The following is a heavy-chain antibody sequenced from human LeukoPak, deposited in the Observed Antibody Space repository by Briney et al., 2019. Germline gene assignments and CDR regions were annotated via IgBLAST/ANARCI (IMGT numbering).Heavy chain of an antibody. V-gene: IGHV3-74*01. CDR2: IKSDGKT. J-gene: IGHJ1*01. CDR3: ARAPSEIGGYYPEYFRH. CDR1: AFIFSSYW. Sequence: GGSLRLSCAASAFIFSSYWMHWVRHAPGKGLVWVSRIKSDGKTNYADSVKGRFTISRDNAKNTVSLQMNSLRAEDTGVYYCARAPSEIGGYYPEYFRHWGQGTLVTVSS. D-gene: IGHD3-22*01.